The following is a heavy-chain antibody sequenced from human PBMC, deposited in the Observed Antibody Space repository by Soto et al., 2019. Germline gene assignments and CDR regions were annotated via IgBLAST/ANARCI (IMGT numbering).Heavy chain of an antibody. V-gene: IGHV3-21*01. CDR2: ISSSSSYI. CDR1: GFTFSSYS. J-gene: IGHJ4*02. D-gene: IGHD6-13*01. CDR3: ASDPGRYSSSWYTDY. Sequence: GGSLRLSCAASGFTFSSYSMNWVRQAPGKGLEWVSSISSSSSYIYYADSVKGRFTISRDNAKNSLYLQMNSLRAEDTAVYYCASDPGRYSSSWYTDYWGQGTLVTVSS.